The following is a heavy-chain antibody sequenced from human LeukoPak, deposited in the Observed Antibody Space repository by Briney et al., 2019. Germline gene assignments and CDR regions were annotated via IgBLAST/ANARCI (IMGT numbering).Heavy chain of an antibody. D-gene: IGHD6-19*01. CDR1: GFTFSSYS. J-gene: IGHJ1*01. CDR3: AAGYSSGWYATEYFQH. V-gene: IGHV3-9*01. CDR2: ISWNSGSI. Sequence: GGSLRLSCAASGFTFSSYSMNWVRQAPGKGLEWVSGISWNSGSIGYADSVKGRFTISRDNAKNSLYLQMNSLRAEDTALYYCAAGYSSGWYATEYFQHWGQGTLVTVSS.